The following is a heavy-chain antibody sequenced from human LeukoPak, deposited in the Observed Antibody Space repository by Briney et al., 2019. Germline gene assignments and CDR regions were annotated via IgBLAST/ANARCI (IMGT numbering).Heavy chain of an antibody. D-gene: IGHD3-22*01. Sequence: GASVKVSCKASGGTFSSYAISWVRQAPGQGLEWMGGIIPIFGTANYAQKFQGRVTITRDTSASTAYMELSSLRSEDTAVYYCARGREWRHYDSSGYPNWFDPWGQGTLVTVSS. J-gene: IGHJ5*02. V-gene: IGHV1-69*05. CDR3: ARGREWRHYDSSGYPNWFDP. CDR2: IIPIFGTA. CDR1: GGTFSSYA.